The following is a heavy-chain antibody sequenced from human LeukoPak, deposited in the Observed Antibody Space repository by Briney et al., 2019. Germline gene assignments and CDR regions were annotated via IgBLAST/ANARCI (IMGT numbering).Heavy chain of an antibody. Sequence: PSETLSLTCTVSTGSLNSYFWTWVRQPAGKGLEWIGRVSGTGTAYSNPSLESRVIISLDTSRNQFSLKLMSVTPADTAVYYCARGKELTGTSGHYSFDFWGQGTLVSVSS. CDR3: ARGKELTGTSGHYSFDF. D-gene: IGHD1-7*01. J-gene: IGHJ4*02. CDR2: VSGTGTA. CDR1: TGSLNSYF. V-gene: IGHV4-4*07.